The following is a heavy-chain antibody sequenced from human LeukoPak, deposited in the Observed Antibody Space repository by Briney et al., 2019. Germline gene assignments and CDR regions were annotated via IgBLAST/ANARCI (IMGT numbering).Heavy chain of an antibody. CDR3: ARVATTTNPPQRPFDY. Sequence: PSETLSLTCAVSGYSINSGYFWGWIRQPPGKGLEWIGIIYHSGSTYYNPSLKSRVTISVDTSKNQFSLKLSSVTAADTAVYYCARVATTTNPPQRPFDYWGQGSLVTVSS. CDR1: GYSINSGYF. J-gene: IGHJ4*02. CDR2: IYHSGST. V-gene: IGHV4-38-2*01. D-gene: IGHD5-12*01.